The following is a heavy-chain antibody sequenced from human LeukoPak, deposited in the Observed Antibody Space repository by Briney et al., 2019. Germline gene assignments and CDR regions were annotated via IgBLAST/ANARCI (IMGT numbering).Heavy chain of an antibody. D-gene: IGHD1-26*01. Sequence: GGSLRLSCAASGFTFSSYGMHWVRQAPGKGLEWVAVISYDGSNKYYADSVKGRFTISRDNSKNTLYLQMNSLRAEDTAVYYCAKIKRGGELLSGIDYWGQGTLVTVSS. CDR2: ISYDGSNK. J-gene: IGHJ4*02. CDR3: AKIKRGGELLSGIDY. V-gene: IGHV3-30*18. CDR1: GFTFSSYG.